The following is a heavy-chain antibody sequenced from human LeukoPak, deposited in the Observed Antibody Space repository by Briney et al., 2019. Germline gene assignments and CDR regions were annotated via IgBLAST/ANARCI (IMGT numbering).Heavy chain of an antibody. V-gene: IGHV5-10-1*01. D-gene: IGHD6-19*01. CDR2: IDPGNSYT. CDR3: ARQGSGWRFDY. Sequence: HGESLKISCKGSGYSFTSYWISWVRQMPGKGLEWMGRIDPGNSYTNYSPSFQGHVTISADKPISTAYLQWSSLKASDTAMYYCARQGSGWRFDYWGQGTLVTVSS. J-gene: IGHJ4*02. CDR1: GYSFTSYW.